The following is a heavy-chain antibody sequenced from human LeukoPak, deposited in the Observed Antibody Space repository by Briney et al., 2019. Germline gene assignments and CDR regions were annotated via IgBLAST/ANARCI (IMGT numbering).Heavy chain of an antibody. CDR1: GEFFSGCY. V-gene: IGHV4-34*01. Sequence: MASETLSLICTLYGEFFSGCYSLCLRQPPGKGLEWIGEINHSGSTNYNPSLKSRVTISVDTSKNQFSLKLSSVTAADTAVYYCARGHAYYYDISSNGFITDHWGQGTLVTVSS. D-gene: IGHD3-22*01. CDR2: INHSGST. CDR3: ARGHAYYYDISSNGFITDH. J-gene: IGHJ1*01.